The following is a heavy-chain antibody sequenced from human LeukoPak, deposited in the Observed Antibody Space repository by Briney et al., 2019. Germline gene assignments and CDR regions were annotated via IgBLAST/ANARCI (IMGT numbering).Heavy chain of an antibody. V-gene: IGHV3-64*01. Sequence: GGSLRLSCAASGIIFSNYAMHWVRQGPGKGLECISTISSDGGSTYYANSVKGRFTISRDNSKNTLYLQMGSLRAEDMAVYYCARGRQGAKTSYFDLWGRGTGVTVFS. CDR3: ARGRQGAKTSYFDL. CDR1: GIIFSNYA. CDR2: ISSDGGST. D-gene: IGHD1-26*01. J-gene: IGHJ2*01.